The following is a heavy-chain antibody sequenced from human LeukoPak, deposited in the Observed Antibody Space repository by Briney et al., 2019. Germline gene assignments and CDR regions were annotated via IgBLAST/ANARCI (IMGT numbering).Heavy chain of an antibody. CDR2: MNPDGRDT. CDR3: ASERWYDYVWGSYRSYYFDH. D-gene: IGHD3-16*02. CDR1: GFTFNRCW. J-gene: IGHJ4*02. Sequence: GGSLRLSCVVSGFTFNRCWMNWVRQAPGKGLEWVAHMNPDGRDTYYVDSVKGRFTISRDNSKNTLYLQMNSLRAEDTAVYYCASERWYDYVWGSYRSYYFDHWGQGTLVTVSS. V-gene: IGHV3-7*01.